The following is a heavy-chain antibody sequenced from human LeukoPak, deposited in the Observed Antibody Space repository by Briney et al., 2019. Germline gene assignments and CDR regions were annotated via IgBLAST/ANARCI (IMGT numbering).Heavy chain of an antibody. V-gene: IGHV4-34*12. D-gene: IGHD3-10*01. Sequence: KPSETLSPTCAVYGGAFSSFFWGWIRQPPRKGLVWSGEIIHSGSANYNPSLKSRVTISVDTSKNQFSLNLSSVTAADTAVYYCARLKRGGPQSPFDYWGQGTLVTVSS. J-gene: IGHJ4*02. CDR3: ARLKRGGPQSPFDY. CDR2: IIHSGSA. CDR1: GGAFSSFF.